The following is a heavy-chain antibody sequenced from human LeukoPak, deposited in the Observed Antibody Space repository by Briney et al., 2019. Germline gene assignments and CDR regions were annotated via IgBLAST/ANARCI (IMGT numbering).Heavy chain of an antibody. Sequence: GGSLRLSCAASGFTFSSYWMHWVRQAPGKGLVWVSRINSDGSSTSYADSVTGRFTISRDNAKNTLYLQMNSLRAEDTAVYYCARGLTTVVTGTRNPYYYGMDVWGQGTTVTVSS. V-gene: IGHV3-74*01. CDR1: GFTFSSYW. CDR2: INSDGSST. CDR3: ARGLTTVVTGTRNPYYYGMDV. J-gene: IGHJ6*02. D-gene: IGHD4-23*01.